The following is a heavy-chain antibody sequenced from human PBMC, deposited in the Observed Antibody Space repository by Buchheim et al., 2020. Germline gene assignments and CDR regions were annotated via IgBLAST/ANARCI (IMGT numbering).Heavy chain of an antibody. V-gene: IGHV3-48*03. D-gene: IGHD3-10*01. CDR1: GFTFSSYE. CDR2: ISSSGSTI. J-gene: IGHJ6*02. CDR3: ARVMNLWFSLDYYYGMDV. Sequence: EVQLVESGGGLVQPGGSLRLSCAASGFTFSSYEMNWVRQAPGKGLEWVSYISSSGSTIYYADSVKGRFTISSDNAKNSLDLQMNSLRAEDTAVYYCARVMNLWFSLDYYYGMDVWGQGTT.